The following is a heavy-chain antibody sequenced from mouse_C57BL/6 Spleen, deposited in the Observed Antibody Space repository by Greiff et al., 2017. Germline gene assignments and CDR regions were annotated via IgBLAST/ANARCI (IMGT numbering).Heavy chain of an antibody. CDR3: ASTGTDY. Sequence: DVKLVESGEGLVKPGGSLKLSCAASGFTFSSYAMSWVRQTPEKRLEWVAYISSGSSTIYYADTVKGRFTISRDNAKNTLFLQMTSLRSEDTAMYYCASTGTDYWGQGTTLTVSS. J-gene: IGHJ2*01. D-gene: IGHD4-1*02. CDR2: ISSGSSTI. CDR1: GFTFSSYA. V-gene: IGHV5-17*01.